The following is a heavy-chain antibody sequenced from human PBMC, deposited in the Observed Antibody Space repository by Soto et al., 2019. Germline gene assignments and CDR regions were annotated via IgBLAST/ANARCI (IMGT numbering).Heavy chain of an antibody. V-gene: IGHV5-51*01. CDR2: IYPGDSDT. Sequence: PGESLKISCKGSGYSFTSYWIGCVRQMPGKGLEWMGIIYPGDSDTRYSPSFQGQVTISADKSISTAYLQWSSLKASDTAMYYCARAGRITGTPLSPWGQGTLVTVSS. CDR1: GYSFTSYW. CDR3: ARAGRITGTPLSP. D-gene: IGHD1-20*01. J-gene: IGHJ5*02.